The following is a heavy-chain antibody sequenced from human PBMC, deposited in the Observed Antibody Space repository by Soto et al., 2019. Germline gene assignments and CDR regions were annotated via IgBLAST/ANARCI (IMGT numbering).Heavy chain of an antibody. V-gene: IGHV3-33*01. CDR3: ARDPSTSFYFDY. CDR2: IWYDGSNK. CDR1: GFTFSSYG. Sequence: QVQLVESGGGVVQPGRSLRLSCAASGFTFSSYGMHWVRQAPCKGLEWVAVIWYDGSNKYYADSVKGRFTISRDNSKNTLYLQMNSLRAEDTAVYYCARDPSTSFYFDYWGQGTLVTVSS. D-gene: IGHD2-15*01. J-gene: IGHJ4*02.